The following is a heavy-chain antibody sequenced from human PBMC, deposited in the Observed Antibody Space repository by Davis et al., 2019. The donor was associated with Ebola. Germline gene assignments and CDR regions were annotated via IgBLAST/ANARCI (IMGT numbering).Heavy chain of an antibody. V-gene: IGHV5-51*01. Sequence: GESLKISCKASANTFANHWIGWVRQMPGKGLEWMGLIYTGDSDTRYSPSFRGQVTISADKSIRTAYLQWSSLKASDTAIYFCATLRRTITGMDDGFDIWGQGTKVTVSS. J-gene: IGHJ3*02. D-gene: IGHD1-20*01. CDR3: ATLRRTITGMDDGFDI. CDR1: ANTFANHW. CDR2: IYTGDSDT.